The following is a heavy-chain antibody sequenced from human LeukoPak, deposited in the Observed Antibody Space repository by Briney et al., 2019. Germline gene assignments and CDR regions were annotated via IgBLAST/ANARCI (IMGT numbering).Heavy chain of an antibody. V-gene: IGHV3-43*01. CDR1: GFTFDDYT. CDR2: INWDGVST. Sequence: GGSLRLSCAASGFTFDDYTMHWVRQAPGKGLEWVSLINWDGVSTYYADSVKGRFTISTDNSKNTLYLQMNSLRAEDTALYYCAKGLERESRLDSWGQGTLVTVSS. D-gene: IGHD1-1*01. CDR3: AKGLERESRLDS. J-gene: IGHJ4*02.